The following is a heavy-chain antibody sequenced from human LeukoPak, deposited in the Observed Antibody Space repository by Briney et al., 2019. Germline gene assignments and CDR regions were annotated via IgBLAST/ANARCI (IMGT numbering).Heavy chain of an antibody. J-gene: IGHJ5*02. Sequence: PGGSLRLSCEASGFTFTKFWMSWVRQAPGKGLEWVSSISSSSNYIYYADSVKGRFTISRDNAKNSLYLQMNSLRAEDTAVYYCARDPSSGWYLKGWFDPWGQGTLVTVSS. V-gene: IGHV3-21*01. D-gene: IGHD6-19*01. CDR3: ARDPSSGWYLKGWFDP. CDR1: GFTFTKFW. CDR2: ISSSSNYI.